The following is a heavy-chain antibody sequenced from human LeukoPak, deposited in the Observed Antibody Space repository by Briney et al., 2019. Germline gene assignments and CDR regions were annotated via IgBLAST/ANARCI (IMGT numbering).Heavy chain of an antibody. CDR3: ARTYYYDSSGYSNSIFDY. J-gene: IGHJ4*02. Sequence: ASVKVSCKASGGTFSSYTISWVRQAPGQGLEWMGRIIPILGIANYAQKFQGRVTITADKSTSTAYMELSSLRSEDTAVYYCARTYYYDSSGYSNSIFDYWGQGTLVTVSS. D-gene: IGHD3-22*01. CDR2: IIPILGIA. V-gene: IGHV1-69*02. CDR1: GGTFSSYT.